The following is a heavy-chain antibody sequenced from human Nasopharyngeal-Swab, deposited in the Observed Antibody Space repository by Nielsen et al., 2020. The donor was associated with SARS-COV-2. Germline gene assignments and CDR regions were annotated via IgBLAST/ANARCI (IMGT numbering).Heavy chain of an antibody. CDR2: ISGSGGST. CDR1: GFTFSSYA. J-gene: IGHJ3*02. D-gene: IGHD3-9*01. V-gene: IGHV3-23*01. CDR3: ARDVLRYGHASDAFDI. Sequence: GESLKISCAASGFTFSSYAMSWVRQAPGKGLEWVSAISGSGGSTYYADSVKGRFTISRDNSKNTLYLQMNSLRAEDTAVYYCARDVLRYGHASDAFDIWGQGTMVTVSS.